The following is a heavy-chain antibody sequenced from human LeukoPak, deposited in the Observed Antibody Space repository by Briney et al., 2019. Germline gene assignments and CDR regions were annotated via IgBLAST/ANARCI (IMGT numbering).Heavy chain of an antibody. D-gene: IGHD3-3*01. V-gene: IGHV4-61*02. J-gene: IGHJ4*02. CDR3: ARDCPGRYDFWSGYSDY. Sequence: TSQTLSLTCTVSGGSISSGSYYWSWIRQPAGKGLEWIGRIYTSGSTNYNPSLKSRVTISVDTSKNQFSLKLSSVTAADTAVYYCARDCPGRYDFWSGYSDYWGQGTLVTVSS. CDR2: IYTSGST. CDR1: GGSISSGSYY.